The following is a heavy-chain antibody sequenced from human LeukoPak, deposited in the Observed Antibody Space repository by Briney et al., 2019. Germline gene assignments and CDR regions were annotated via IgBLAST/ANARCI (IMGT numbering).Heavy chain of an antibody. CDR3: ARTYYDFWRSPYYYYYYYMDV. V-gene: IGHV4-34*01. D-gene: IGHD3-3*01. Sequence: PSETLSLTCAVYGGSFSGYYWSWIRQPPGKGLEWIGEINHSGSTNYNPSLKSRATISVDTSKSQFSLKLSSVTAADTAVYYCARTYYDFWRSPYYYYYYYMDVWGKGTTVTVSS. CDR2: INHSGST. J-gene: IGHJ6*03. CDR1: GGSFSGYY.